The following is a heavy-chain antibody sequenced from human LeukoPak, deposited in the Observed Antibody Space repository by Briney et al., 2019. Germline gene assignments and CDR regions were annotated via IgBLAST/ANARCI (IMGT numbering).Heavy chain of an antibody. CDR1: GFTFSSYA. D-gene: IGHD2/OR15-2a*01. CDR3: ARERNRFYYYYYMDV. V-gene: IGHV3-7*01. Sequence: PGGSLRLSCAASGFTFSSYAMSWVRQAPGKGLEWVANIKQDGSEKYYVDSVKGRFTISRDNAKNSLYLQMNSLRAEDTAVYYCARERNRFYYYYYMDVWGKGTTVTVSS. J-gene: IGHJ6*03. CDR2: IKQDGSEK.